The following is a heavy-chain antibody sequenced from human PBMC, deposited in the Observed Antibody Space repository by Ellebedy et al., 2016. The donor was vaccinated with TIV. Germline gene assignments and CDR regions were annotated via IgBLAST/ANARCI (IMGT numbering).Heavy chain of an antibody. CDR1: GYTFTSYY. CDR2: INPSGGST. D-gene: IGHD1-1*01. V-gene: IGHV1-46*01. CDR3: ARRAPNGKFDP. Sequence: ASVKVSCXASGYTFTSYYMHWVRQAPGQGLEWMGIINPSGGSTSYAQKFQGRVTMTRDTSTSTVYMELSSLRSEDTAVYYCARRAPNGKFDPWGQGTLVTVSS. J-gene: IGHJ5*02.